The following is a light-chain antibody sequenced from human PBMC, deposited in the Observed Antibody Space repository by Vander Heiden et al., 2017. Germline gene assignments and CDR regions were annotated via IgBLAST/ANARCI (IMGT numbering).Light chain of an antibody. J-gene: IGKJ2*01. Sequence: EIVLTQSPATLSLSPGERATLSCRASQSLSGYLAWYQQKSGQAPRLLIYDASNRATGIPARFSGSGSGTDFTLTISSLEPEDFAVYYCQQRSRWPPYTFGQGTKLEI. CDR1: QSLSGY. CDR2: DAS. CDR3: QQRSRWPPYT. V-gene: IGKV3-11*01.